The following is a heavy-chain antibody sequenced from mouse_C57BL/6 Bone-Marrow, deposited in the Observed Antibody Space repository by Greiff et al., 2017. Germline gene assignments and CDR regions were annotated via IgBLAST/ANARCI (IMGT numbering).Heavy chain of an antibody. J-gene: IGHJ4*01. CDR3: ARSENCTGDAMDY. CDR2: IYPRDGST. V-gene: IGHV1-78*01. D-gene: IGHD4-1*01. CDR1: GYTFTDHT. Sequence: VQLQQSDAELVKPGASVKISCKVSGYTFTDHTIHWLKQRPEQGLEWIGYIYPRDGSTKYNEKVKGKATLTADKSSSTAYMQLNSLTSEESAVYVCARSENCTGDAMDYWGQGTSVTVSS.